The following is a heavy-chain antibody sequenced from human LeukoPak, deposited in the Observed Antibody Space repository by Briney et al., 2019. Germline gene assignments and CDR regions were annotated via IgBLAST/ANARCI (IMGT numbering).Heavy chain of an antibody. J-gene: IGHJ4*02. D-gene: IGHD5-18*01. Sequence: GGSLRLSCAASGFTFSSYEMNWVRQAPGKGLEWVSSISSSSIYIYNADSVKGRFTISRDNARNSLFLQMNSLRAEDTAVYYCARGADNYGYIFDYWGQGTLVTVSS. CDR3: ARGADNYGYIFDY. V-gene: IGHV3-21*01. CDR1: GFTFSSYE. CDR2: ISSSSIYI.